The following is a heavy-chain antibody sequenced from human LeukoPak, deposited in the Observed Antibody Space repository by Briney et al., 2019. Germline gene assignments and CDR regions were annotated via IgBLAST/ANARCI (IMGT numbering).Heavy chain of an antibody. CDR2: INPNSGGT. J-gene: IGHJ6*03. CDR3: ARDRGPDGSWYRRSYYYMDV. D-gene: IGHD6-13*01. Sequence: ASVKVSCKASGYTFTGYYMHWVRQAPGQGLEWMGWINPNSGGTNYAQKFQGRVTMTRDTSISTAYMELSRLRSDDTAVYYCARDRGPDGSWYRRSYYYMDVWGKGTTVTVSS. V-gene: IGHV1-2*02. CDR1: GYTFTGYY.